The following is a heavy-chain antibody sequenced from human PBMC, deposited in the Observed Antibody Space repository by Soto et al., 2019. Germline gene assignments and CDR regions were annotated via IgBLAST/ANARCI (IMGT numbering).Heavy chain of an antibody. J-gene: IGHJ4*02. V-gene: IGHV4-31*03. CDR2: INYRGTT. Sequence: QVQLQESGPGLVKPSQTLSLTCTVSGGSIIDGQTYLNWIRRHPEKGLEWMGYINYRGTTNYSPALKSRILISIDTSKNQFSLSRTSVTAADTAVYYCARDAPGVAPFWGQGTLVTVSS. CDR1: GGSIIDGQTY. CDR3: ARDAPGVAPF. D-gene: IGHD2-8*01.